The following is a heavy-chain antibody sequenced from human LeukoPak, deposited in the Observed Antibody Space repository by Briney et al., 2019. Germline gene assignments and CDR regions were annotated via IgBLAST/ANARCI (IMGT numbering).Heavy chain of an antibody. CDR1: GLTFSSYA. V-gene: IGHV3-23*01. J-gene: IGHJ4*02. D-gene: IGHD6-6*01. CDR2: ISGSGGST. CDR3: ARIVAARPVIDY. Sequence: GGSLRLSCAASGLTFSSYAMSWVRQAPGKALEWVSAISGSGGSTYYADSVKGRFTISRDNSKNTLYLQMNSLRAEDTAVYYCARIVAARPVIDYWGQGTLVTVSS.